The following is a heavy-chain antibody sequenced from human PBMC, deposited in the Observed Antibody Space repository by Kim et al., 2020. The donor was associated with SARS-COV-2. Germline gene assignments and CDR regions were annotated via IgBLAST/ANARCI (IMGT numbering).Heavy chain of an antibody. Sequence: ASVKVSCKASGYTFTSYGISWVRQAPGQGLEWMGWISAYNGNTNYAQKLQGRVTMTTDTSTSTAYMELRSLRSDDTAVYYCARVIRERGSGSYHTLFDYWGQGTLVTVSS. CDR3: ARVIRERGSGSYHTLFDY. V-gene: IGHV1-18*04. D-gene: IGHD3-10*01. J-gene: IGHJ4*02. CDR2: ISAYNGNT. CDR1: GYTFTSYG.